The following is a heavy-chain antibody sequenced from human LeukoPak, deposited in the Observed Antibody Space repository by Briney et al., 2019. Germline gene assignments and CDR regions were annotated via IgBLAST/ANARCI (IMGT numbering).Heavy chain of an antibody. D-gene: IGHD5-12*01. CDR3: ARSVATPYMDV. Sequence: ASVKVSCKASGYTFTAYYMHWVRQAPGQGLEWMGRINPNSGDTNYAQKFQGRVTMTRDTSINTAYMELSRLRSEDTAVYYCARSVATPYMDVWGKGTTVTVSS. CDR2: INPNSGDT. CDR1: GYTFTAYY. V-gene: IGHV1-2*06. J-gene: IGHJ6*03.